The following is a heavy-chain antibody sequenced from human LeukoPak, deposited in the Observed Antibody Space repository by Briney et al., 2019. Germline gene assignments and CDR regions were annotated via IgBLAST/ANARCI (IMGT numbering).Heavy chain of an antibody. CDR3: AREGYDILTGYALRPFDY. CDR2: IIPIFGTA. J-gene: IGHJ4*02. Sequence: ASVKVSCKASGGTFSSYAIGWVRQAPGQGLEWMGGIIPIFGTANYAQKFQGRVTITADESTSTAYMELSSLRSEDTAVYYCAREGYDILTGYALRPFDYWGQGTLVTVSS. D-gene: IGHD3-9*01. V-gene: IGHV1-69*13. CDR1: GGTFSSYA.